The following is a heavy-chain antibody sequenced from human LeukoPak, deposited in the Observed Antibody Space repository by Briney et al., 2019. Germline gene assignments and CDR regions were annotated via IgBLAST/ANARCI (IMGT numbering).Heavy chain of an antibody. Sequence: PSETLSLTCAVYGGSFSGYYWSWIRQPPGKGLEWIGEINHSGSTNYNPSLKSRVTISVDTSKNQFSLKLNSVTAADTAVYYCATSTAAVGTFYYWGRGTLVTVSS. CDR3: ATSTAAVGTFYY. CDR1: GGSFSGYY. J-gene: IGHJ4*02. D-gene: IGHD6-13*01. CDR2: INHSGST. V-gene: IGHV4-34*01.